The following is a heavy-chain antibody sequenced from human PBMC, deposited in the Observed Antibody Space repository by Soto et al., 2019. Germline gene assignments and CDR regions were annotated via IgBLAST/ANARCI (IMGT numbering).Heavy chain of an antibody. D-gene: IGHD3-22*01. CDR2: IYYSGST. CDR3: ASLKVTITMIVVVIRYFDY. Sequence: SETLSLTCTVSGGSISSSSYYWGWIRPPPGKGLEWIGSIYYSGSTYYNPSLKSRVTISVDTSKNQFSLKLSSVTAADTAVYYCASLKVTITMIVVVIRYFDYWGQGTLVTVSS. J-gene: IGHJ4*02. V-gene: IGHV4-39*01. CDR1: GGSISSSSYY.